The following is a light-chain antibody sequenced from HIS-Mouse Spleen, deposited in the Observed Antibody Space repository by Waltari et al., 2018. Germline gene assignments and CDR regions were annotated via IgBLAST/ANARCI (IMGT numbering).Light chain of an antibody. Sequence: SYVLTQPPSVSVAPGQTARITWGGNNIGSKSVHWYQQKPGQAPVLVVYDDSDRPSGIPEGVAGSNSGNRATLIISRVEAGDEADYYCQVWDSSSDHRVFGGGTKLTVL. CDR3: QVWDSSSDHRV. CDR1: NIGSKS. J-gene: IGLJ3*02. V-gene: IGLV3-21*02. CDR2: DDS.